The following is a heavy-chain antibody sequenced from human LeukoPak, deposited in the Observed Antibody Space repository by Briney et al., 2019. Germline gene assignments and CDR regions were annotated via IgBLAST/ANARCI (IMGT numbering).Heavy chain of an antibody. CDR1: GGSFSGYY. J-gene: IGHJ4*02. Sequence: SETLSLTCAVYGGSFSGYYWSWIRQPPGKGLEWIGEINHSGSTNYNPSLKSRVTISVDTSNNQFSLKLSSVTAADTAVYYCARSRVAPDYWGQGTLVTVSS. CDR3: ARSRVAPDY. CDR2: INHSGST. D-gene: IGHD2-15*01. V-gene: IGHV4-34*01.